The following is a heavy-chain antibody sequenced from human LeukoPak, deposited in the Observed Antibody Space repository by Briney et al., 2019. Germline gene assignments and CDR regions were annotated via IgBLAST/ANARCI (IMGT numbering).Heavy chain of an antibody. CDR2: IYHSGST. D-gene: IGHD2-2*01. V-gene: IGHV4-38-2*01. CDR1: GYSITSGYY. Sequence: SETLSLTCAVSGYSITSGYYWGWIRQPPGKGLEWIGSIYHSGSTYYNPSLKSRVTISVDTSKNQFSLKLSSVTAADTAVYYCARSHCSSTSCYPFDPWGQGTLVTVSS. J-gene: IGHJ5*02. CDR3: ARSHCSSTSCYPFDP.